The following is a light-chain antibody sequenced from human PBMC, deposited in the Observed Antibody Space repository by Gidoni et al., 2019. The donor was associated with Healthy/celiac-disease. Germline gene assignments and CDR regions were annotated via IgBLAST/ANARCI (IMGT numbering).Light chain of an antibody. CDR3: QQYNSYWT. V-gene: IGKV1-5*03. J-gene: IGKJ1*01. CDR2: KAS. CDR1: QSISSW. Sequence: IQMTQSPSTLSASVGDRVTITCRASQSISSWLAWYQQKPGKAHKLLIYKASSLESGVPSRFSGSGSGTEFTLTISSLQPDDFATYYCQQYNSYWTFGQGTKVEIK.